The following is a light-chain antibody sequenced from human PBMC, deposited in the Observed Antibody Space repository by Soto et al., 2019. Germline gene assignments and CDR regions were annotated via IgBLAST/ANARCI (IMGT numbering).Light chain of an antibody. CDR3: QAWDSSTGV. V-gene: IGLV3-1*01. J-gene: IGLJ2*01. CDR2: QDS. Sequence: SSELPQPPSVSVSPGQTASITCSGDKLGDKYACWYQQKPGQSPVLVIYQDSKRPSGIPERFSGSNSGNTATLTISGTQAMDEADYYCQAWDSSTGVFGGGTKVTVL. CDR1: KLGDKY.